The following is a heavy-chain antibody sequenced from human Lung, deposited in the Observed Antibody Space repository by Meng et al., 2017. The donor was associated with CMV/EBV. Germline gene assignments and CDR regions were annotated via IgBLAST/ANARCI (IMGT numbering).Heavy chain of an antibody. J-gene: IGHJ4*02. CDR1: GDTFSKHS. D-gene: IGHD3-3*01. CDR2: NIPKVGIT. V-gene: IGHV1-69*10. Sequence: SVKVSCKSSGDTFSKHSINWVRQAPGQGLEWRGGNIPKVGITDSEQKLQGRVTITADKSTNTAYMDLRSLRPEDMALYYCAVWRGAPATAPFWSGPFDYWGQGTXVTVYS. CDR3: AVWRGAPATAPFWSGPFDY.